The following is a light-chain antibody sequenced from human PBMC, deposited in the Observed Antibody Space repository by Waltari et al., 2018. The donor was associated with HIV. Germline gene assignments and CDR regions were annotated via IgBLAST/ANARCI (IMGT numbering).Light chain of an antibody. J-gene: IGLJ2*01. V-gene: IGLV3-21*02. CDR3: QVWDSGSDHVV. Sequence: SYVLTQPPSVSVAPGQTARITCGGNNIGRKSVHWYQQKPGQAPVLVVYDDCGLPSGSPERFSVSNSGTTAALTISRVEAGDEADDYCQVWDSGSDHVVFGGGTRLTVL. CDR1: NIGRKS. CDR2: DDC.